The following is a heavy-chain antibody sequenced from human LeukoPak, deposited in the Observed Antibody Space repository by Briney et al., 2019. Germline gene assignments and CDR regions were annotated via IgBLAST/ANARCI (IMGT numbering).Heavy chain of an antibody. CDR2: FDPEDVET. CDR1: GNTFTDLS. J-gene: IGHJ4*02. Sequence: ASVKVSCKVSGNTFTDLSMNWVRQAPGKGLEWMGGFDPEDVETIYAQKFQGRVTMTEDTSTATAYMELSRLRSDDTAVYYCARVYRAIGIAVAGPLGYWGQGTLVTVSS. D-gene: IGHD6-19*01. V-gene: IGHV1-24*01. CDR3: ARVYRAIGIAVAGPLGY.